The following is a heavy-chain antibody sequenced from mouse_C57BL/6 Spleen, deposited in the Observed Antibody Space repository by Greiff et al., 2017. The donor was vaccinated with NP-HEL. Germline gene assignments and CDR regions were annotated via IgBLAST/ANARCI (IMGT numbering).Heavy chain of an antibody. CDR3: AKEKRKDYGNYTVYYFAY. V-gene: IGHV1-39*01. Sequence: VQLQQSGPELVKPGASVKISCKASGYSFTDYNMNWVKQSNGKSLEWIGVINPNYGTTSYNQKFKGKATLTVDQSSSTAYMQLNSLTSEDSAVXYCAKEKRKDYGNYTVYYFAYWGQGTTLTVSS. D-gene: IGHD2-1*01. J-gene: IGHJ2*01. CDR1: GYSFTDYN. CDR2: INPNYGTT.